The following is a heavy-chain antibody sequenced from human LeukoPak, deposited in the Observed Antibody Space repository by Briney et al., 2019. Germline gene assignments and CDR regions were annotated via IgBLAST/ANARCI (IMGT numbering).Heavy chain of an antibody. Sequence: GGTLRLSCAASGFTFSSYAMSWVRQAPGKGLEWVSAISGSGGSTYYADSVKGRFTISKDNSKNTLYLQMNSLRAEDTAVYYCAKDSRVLEDFGLQFLEWLPHPFDYWGQGTLVTVSS. J-gene: IGHJ4*02. CDR3: AKDSRVLEDFGLQFLEWLPHPFDY. D-gene: IGHD3-3*01. CDR2: ISGSGGST. V-gene: IGHV3-23*01. CDR1: GFTFSSYA.